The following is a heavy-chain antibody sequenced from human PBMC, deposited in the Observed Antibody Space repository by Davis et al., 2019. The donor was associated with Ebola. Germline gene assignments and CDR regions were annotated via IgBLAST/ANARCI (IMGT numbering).Heavy chain of an antibody. CDR2: IYYSGNA. CDR1: GGSISSGQYY. V-gene: IGHV4-31*03. D-gene: IGHD3-10*01. J-gene: IGHJ4*02. Sequence: PSETLSLTCTVSGGSISSGQYYWNWIRQHPGKGLEWIGHIYYSGNAFYNPSLKSRLTMSVDTSKNQFSLKLTSVTAADTAIYFCARGTNYGSLGDFWGQGALVTVSS. CDR3: ARGTNYGSLGDF.